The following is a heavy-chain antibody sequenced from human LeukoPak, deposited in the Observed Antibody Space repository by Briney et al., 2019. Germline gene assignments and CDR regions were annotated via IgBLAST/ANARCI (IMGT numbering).Heavy chain of an antibody. Sequence: SVKVSCKASGGTFSSYAISWVRQAPGQGLEWMGGIIPIFGTANYAQKFQGRVTITADESTSTAYMELSSLRSEDTAVYYCARRQLICGSTACRPGYFDYWGQGILVAVSS. V-gene: IGHV1-69*13. J-gene: IGHJ4*02. CDR2: IIPIFGTA. D-gene: IGHD3/OR15-3a*01. CDR1: GGTFSSYA. CDR3: ARRQLICGSTACRPGYFDY.